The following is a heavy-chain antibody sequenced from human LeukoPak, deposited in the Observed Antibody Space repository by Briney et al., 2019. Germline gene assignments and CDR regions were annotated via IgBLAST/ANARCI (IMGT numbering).Heavy chain of an antibody. CDR3: ARGPDYGDYSDY. V-gene: IGHV4-34*01. D-gene: IGHD4-17*01. CDR1: GGSFSGYY. CDR2: INHSGST. Sequence: SETLSLTCAVYGGSFSGYYWSWIRQPPGKGLEWIGEINHSGSTSYNPSLKSRVTISVDTSKNQFSLKLSSVTAADTAVYYCARGPDYGDYSDYWGQGTLVTVSS. J-gene: IGHJ4*02.